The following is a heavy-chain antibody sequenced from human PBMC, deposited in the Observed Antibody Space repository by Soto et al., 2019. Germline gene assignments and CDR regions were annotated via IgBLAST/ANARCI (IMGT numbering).Heavy chain of an antibody. CDR3: ARLGGYCSRTSCYGFYGMDV. CDR1: GGSISSRSYS. Sequence: SETLSLTCTVSGGSISSRSYSCGCVRQPPGKGLEWIATIYYSGNSYYKPSLMSRLTISVDTSKNHFSLKVSFVTAADTGVYYCARLGGYCSRTSCYGFYGMDVWGQGTTVTVSS. D-gene: IGHD2-2*01. V-gene: IGHV4-39*02. J-gene: IGHJ6*02. CDR2: IYYSGNS.